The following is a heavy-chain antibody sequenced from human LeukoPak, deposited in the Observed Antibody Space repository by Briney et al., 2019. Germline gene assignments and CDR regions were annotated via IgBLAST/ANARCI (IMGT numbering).Heavy chain of an antibody. Sequence: ASVKVSCEASGGTFSSYAISWVRQAPGQGLEWMGRIIPIFGTANYAQKFQGRVTITTDESTSTAYMELSSLRSEDTAVYYCARDKVRVSWFDPWGQGTLVTVSS. CDR2: IIPIFGTA. CDR1: GGTFSSYA. D-gene: IGHD3-22*01. CDR3: ARDKVRVSWFDP. V-gene: IGHV1-69*05. J-gene: IGHJ5*02.